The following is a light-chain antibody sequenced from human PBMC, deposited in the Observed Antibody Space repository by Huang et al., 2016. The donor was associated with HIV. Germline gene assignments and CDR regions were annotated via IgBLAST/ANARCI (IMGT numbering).Light chain of an antibody. V-gene: IGKV2-28*01. CDR2: LAS. CDR1: QSLLDNNRYHY. J-gene: IGKJ2*01. Sequence: DIVMTQSSLSLPVPPGEAASISCKSSQSLLDNNRYHYLSWYLQKPGQSPQLLISLASNRAPGVPDRFSGSGSGTDFTLKISRVEAEDAGVYYCMQDLQTPYTFGQGTKLEIK. CDR3: MQDLQTPYT.